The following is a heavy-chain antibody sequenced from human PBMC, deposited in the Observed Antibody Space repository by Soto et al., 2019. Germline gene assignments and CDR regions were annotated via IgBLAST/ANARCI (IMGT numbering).Heavy chain of an antibody. CDR2: INPGNGDT. J-gene: IGHJ6*02. CDR3: ARDYYDFWSGFSSSNYGMDL. V-gene: IGHV1-3*01. Sequence: DSVKVSCKASGYAFSTSAMNWVRQAPGQSLEWMGWINPGNGDTKYSQKFKGRVTITRDTSASTAYMELISLTSEDTAVYYCARDYYDFWSGFSSSNYGMDLWGQGTTVTVSS. CDR1: GYAFSTSA. D-gene: IGHD3-3*01.